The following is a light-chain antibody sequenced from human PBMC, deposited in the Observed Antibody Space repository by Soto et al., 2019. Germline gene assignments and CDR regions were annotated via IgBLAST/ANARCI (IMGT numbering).Light chain of an antibody. V-gene: IGKV1-5*03. Sequence: DIQMTQSPSTLSGSVGDRVTITCRASQTISSWLAWYQQKPGKARKLLISKASTLKSGVPSRFSGSGSGTEFTLTISSLPPDDFATYDCQHYNSYSEAFGQGTKVELK. CDR1: QTISSW. CDR2: KAS. CDR3: QHYNSYSEA. J-gene: IGKJ1*01.